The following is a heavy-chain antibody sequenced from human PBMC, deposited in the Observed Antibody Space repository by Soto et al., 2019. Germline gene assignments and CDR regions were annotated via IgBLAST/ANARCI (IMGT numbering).Heavy chain of an antibody. CDR2: ISYDGRNK. CDR3: VKDGSSGWPYYYGLDV. CDR1: GFTFSSYG. Sequence: GGSLRLSCAASGFTFSSYGMHWVRQAPGKGLEWVAVISYDGRNKYYADSVKGRFTISRDNSKNTLYLQMSSLRAEDTAVYYCVKDGSSGWPYYYGLDVWGRGTTVTVSS. V-gene: IGHV3-30*18. D-gene: IGHD6-19*01. J-gene: IGHJ6*02.